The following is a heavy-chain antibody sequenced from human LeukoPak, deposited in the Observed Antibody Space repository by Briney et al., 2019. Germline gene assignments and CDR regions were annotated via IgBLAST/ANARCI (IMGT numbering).Heavy chain of an antibody. J-gene: IGHJ3*02. CDR1: GYTFTSYG. D-gene: IGHD3-9*01. CDR2: ISAYNGNT. V-gene: IGHV1-18*01. Sequence: GASVKVSCKASGYTFTSYGISWVRQAPGQGLEWMGWISAYNGNTNYAQKPQGRVTMTTDTSTSTAYMELRSLRSDDTAVYYCARDFERNFDWLLYTHAFVIWGQGTMVTVSS. CDR3: ARDFERNFDWLLYTHAFVI.